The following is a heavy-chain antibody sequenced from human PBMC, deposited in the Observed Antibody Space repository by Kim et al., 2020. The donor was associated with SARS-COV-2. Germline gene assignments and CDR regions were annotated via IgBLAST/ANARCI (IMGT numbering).Heavy chain of an antibody. D-gene: IGHD4-4*01. CDR3: ARDLSYSNTKPSPRDY. CDR2: IIPIFGTA. J-gene: IGHJ4*02. Sequence: SVKVSCKASGGTFSSYAISWVRQAPGQGLEWMGGIIPIFGTANYAQKFQGRVTITADESTSTAYMELSSLRSEDTAVYYCARDLSYSNTKPSPRDYWGQGTLVTVSS. V-gene: IGHV1-69*13. CDR1: GGTFSSYA.